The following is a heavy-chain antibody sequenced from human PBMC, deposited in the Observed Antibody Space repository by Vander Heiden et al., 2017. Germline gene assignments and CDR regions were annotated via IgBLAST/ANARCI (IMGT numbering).Heavy chain of an antibody. Sequence: QLQLQESGPGLVKPSETLSLTCTVSGGSISSSSYYWGGIRPPPGKGLEWIGSFYYSGSTYYNPSLKSRVTISVDTSKNQFSLKLSSVTAADTAVYYCARQRNDRGSSGGWFDPWGQGTLVTVSS. J-gene: IGHJ5*02. D-gene: IGHD3-10*01. V-gene: IGHV4-39*01. CDR3: ARQRNDRGSSGGWFDP. CDR2: FYYSGST. CDR1: GGSISSSSYY.